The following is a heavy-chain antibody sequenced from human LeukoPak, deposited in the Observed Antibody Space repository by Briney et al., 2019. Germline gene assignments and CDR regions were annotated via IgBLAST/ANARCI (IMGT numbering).Heavy chain of an antibody. V-gene: IGHV6-1*01. J-gene: IGHJ6*02. CDR2: TYYRSKWYN. D-gene: IGHD5-12*01. CDR3: AREMGRGIVATIYYYYYGMDV. CDR1: GDSVSSNSAA. Sequence: PSQTLSLTCAISGDSVSSNSAAWNWIGQSPSRGLEWLGRTYYRSKWYNDYAVSVKSRITINPDTSKNQFSLQLNSVTPEDTAVYYCAREMGRGIVATIYYYYYGMDVWGQGTTVTVSS.